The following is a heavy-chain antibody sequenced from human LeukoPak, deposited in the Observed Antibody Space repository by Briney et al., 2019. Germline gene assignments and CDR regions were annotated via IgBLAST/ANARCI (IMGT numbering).Heavy chain of an antibody. CDR1: GFTFSSYW. V-gene: IGHV3-74*01. CDR3: VRDPVNSSFRTY. D-gene: IGHD6-13*01. CDR2: VNRDGSST. Sequence: PGGSLRLSCAASGFTFSSYWMHWVRQAPGQGLVWVSRVNRDGSSTSYADSVKGRFTISRDTAKNTLYLQMSSLRSEDTAVYYCVRDPVNSSFRTYWGQGTLVTVSS. J-gene: IGHJ4*02.